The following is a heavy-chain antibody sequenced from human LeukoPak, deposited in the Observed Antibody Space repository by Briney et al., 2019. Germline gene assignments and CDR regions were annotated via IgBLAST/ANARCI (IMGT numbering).Heavy chain of an antibody. CDR2: INPNSGGT. J-gene: IGHJ4*02. CDR1: GYTFTGYY. D-gene: IGHD6-19*01. V-gene: IGHV1-2*04. Sequence: ASVKVSCKASGYTFTGYYMHWVRQAHGQGLEWMGWINPNSGGTNYAQKFQGWVTMTRDTSISTAYMELSRLRSDDTAVYYCARAQIAVAGFDYWGQGTLVTVSS. CDR3: ARAQIAVAGFDY.